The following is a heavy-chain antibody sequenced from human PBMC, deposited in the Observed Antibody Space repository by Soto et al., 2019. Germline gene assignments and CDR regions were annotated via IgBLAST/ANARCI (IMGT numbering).Heavy chain of an antibody. CDR3: ARKGGVIVLAAFDI. CDR2: ISYDGSNK. CDR1: GFTFSSYA. Sequence: QVQLVESGGGVVQPGRSLRLSCAASGFTFSSYAMHWVRQAPGKGLEWVAVISYDGSNKYYADSVKGRFTISRDNSKNPLYLQMNSLRAEDAGVYYCARKGGVIVLAAFDIWGHGTMVTVSS. V-gene: IGHV3-30-3*01. J-gene: IGHJ3*02. D-gene: IGHD3-16*02.